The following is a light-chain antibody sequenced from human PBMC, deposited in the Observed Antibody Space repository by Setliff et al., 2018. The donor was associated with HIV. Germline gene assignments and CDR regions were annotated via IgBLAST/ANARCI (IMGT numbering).Light chain of an antibody. CDR1: SSDVGGYNY. J-gene: IGLJ1*01. V-gene: IGLV2-8*01. CDR2: EVS. Sequence: TISCTGTSSDVGGYNYVSWYQQHPGKAPKVMIYEVSKRPSGVPDRFSGSKSGNTASLTVSGLQAEDEADYYCSSYAGSNNYVFGTGTKVTVL. CDR3: SSYAGSNNYV.